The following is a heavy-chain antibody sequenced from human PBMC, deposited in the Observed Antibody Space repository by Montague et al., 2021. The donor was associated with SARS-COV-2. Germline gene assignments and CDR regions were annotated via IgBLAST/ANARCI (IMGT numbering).Heavy chain of an antibody. V-gene: IGHV4-39*01. CDR1: GGSISSSTYY. CDR3: ARHGYTKVLAGMDV. J-gene: IGHJ6*02. Sequence: SETLSLTCTVSGGSISSSTYYWGWIRQPPGKGLEWIGSIHHSGSTYYNPSLETRVTISVDTSRNQSSLKLSSVTAADTAVFYCARHGYTKVLAGMDVWGQGILVTVSS. D-gene: IGHD6-13*01. CDR2: IHHSGST.